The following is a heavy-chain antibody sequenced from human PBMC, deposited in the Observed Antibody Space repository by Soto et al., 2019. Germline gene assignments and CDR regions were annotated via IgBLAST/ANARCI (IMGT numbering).Heavy chain of an antibody. J-gene: IGHJ2*01. CDR2: FDPEDGET. V-gene: IGHV1-24*01. D-gene: IGHD4-17*01. CDR1: GYTLTELS. CDR3: ATYYGDYAGWYFDL. Sequence: ASAKVSCKVSGYTLTELSMHWVRQALGKGLEWMGGFDPEDGETIYAQKFQGRVTMTEDTSTDTAYMELSSLRSEDTAVYYCATYYGDYAGWYFDLWRRGTLVTVSS.